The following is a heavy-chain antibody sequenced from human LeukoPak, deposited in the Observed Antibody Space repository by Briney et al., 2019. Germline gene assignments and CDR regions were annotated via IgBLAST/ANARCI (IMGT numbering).Heavy chain of an antibody. D-gene: IGHD5-18*01. CDR2: IYPGDSDT. Sequence: GESLKISCKGSGYSFTSYWIGWVRQMPGKGLEWMGIIYPGDSDTRYSPSFQGQVTISADKSISTAYLLWSSLKASDTAMYYCASGASWDTAMVHFDYWGQGTLVTVSS. V-gene: IGHV5-51*01. J-gene: IGHJ4*02. CDR1: GYSFTSYW. CDR3: ASGASWDTAMVHFDY.